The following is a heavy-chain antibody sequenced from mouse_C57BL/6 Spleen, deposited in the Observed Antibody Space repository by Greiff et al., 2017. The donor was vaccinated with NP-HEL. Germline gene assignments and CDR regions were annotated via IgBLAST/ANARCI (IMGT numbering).Heavy chain of an antibody. Sequence: EVQRVESGGGLVQPGGSLKLSCAASGFTFSDYYMYWVRQTPEKRLEWVAYISNGGGSTYYPDTVKGRFTISRDNAKNTLYLQMSRLKSEDTAMYYCARLGYYGSWFAYWGQGTLVTVSA. D-gene: IGHD1-1*01. CDR2: ISNGGGST. CDR1: GFTFSDYY. J-gene: IGHJ3*01. CDR3: ARLGYYGSWFAY. V-gene: IGHV5-12*01.